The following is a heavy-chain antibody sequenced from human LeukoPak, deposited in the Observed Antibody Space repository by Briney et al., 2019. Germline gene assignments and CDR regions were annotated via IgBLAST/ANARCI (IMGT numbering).Heavy chain of an antibody. J-gene: IGHJ4*02. CDR3: ARVAGSIDY. Sequence: GASVKLSCKASGYTFTTYDINWGRQATGQGIEWMGWMNPNSGYTGYAQKFQGRVTITRDTSISTAYMELSSLRSEDTAVYYCARVAGSIDYWGQGTLVTVSS. CDR2: MNPNSGYT. V-gene: IGHV1-8*03. D-gene: IGHD6-19*01. CDR1: GYTFTTYD.